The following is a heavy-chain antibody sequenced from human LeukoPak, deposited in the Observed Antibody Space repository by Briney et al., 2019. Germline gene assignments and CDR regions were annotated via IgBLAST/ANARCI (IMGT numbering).Heavy chain of an antibody. V-gene: IGHV4-4*09. Sequence: PSETLSLICTTSGAPISHFYWSWVRQPPGKGLEWIGNIYNGVPTFFNPSLKSRVTLSVDTSKTQFSLQLASVTAADTAVYYCVQTTGWPGFDYWGQGILVTVSS. D-gene: IGHD6-19*01. CDR1: GAPISHFY. CDR3: VQTTGWPGFDY. J-gene: IGHJ4*02. CDR2: IYNGVPT.